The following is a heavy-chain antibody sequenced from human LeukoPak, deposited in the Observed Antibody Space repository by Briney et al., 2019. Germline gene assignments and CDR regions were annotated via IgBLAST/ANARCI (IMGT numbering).Heavy chain of an antibody. V-gene: IGHV3-7*01. Sequence: GGSLRLPCAASGFTFSSYWMSWVRQAPGKGLEWVANIKQDGSEKYYVDSVKGRFTISRDNAKNSLYLQMNSLRAEDTAVYYCARADGDYDPHWFDPWGQGTLVTVSS. CDR3: ARADGDYDPHWFDP. CDR2: IKQDGSEK. CDR1: GFTFSSYW. J-gene: IGHJ5*02. D-gene: IGHD4-17*01.